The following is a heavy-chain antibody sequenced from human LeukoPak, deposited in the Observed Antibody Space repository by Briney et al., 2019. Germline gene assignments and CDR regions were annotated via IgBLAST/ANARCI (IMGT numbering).Heavy chain of an antibody. CDR1: GFTFSTYS. CDR2: ISSNGGST. CDR3: VRDGWLQSSW. D-gene: IGHD5-24*01. Sequence: GGSLRLSCSASGFTFSTYSMHWVRQAPGKGLEYVSAISSNGGSTDYADSVKGRFTISRDNSKRMVFLQMSSLRPEDTAVYYCVRDGWLQSSWWGQGTLVTVSS. J-gene: IGHJ4*02. V-gene: IGHV3-64D*06.